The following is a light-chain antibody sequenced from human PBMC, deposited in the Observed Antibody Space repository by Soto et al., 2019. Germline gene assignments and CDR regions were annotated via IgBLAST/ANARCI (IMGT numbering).Light chain of an antibody. Sequence: DIQMTQSPSSLSASVGARVPITCRASQSISSYLNWYQQKPGKAPKLLIYAASSLQSGVPSRFSGSGSGTDFTLTISSLQPEDFATYYCQQSYSTRITFGQGTRLEI. CDR2: AAS. J-gene: IGKJ5*01. CDR1: QSISSY. CDR3: QQSYSTRIT. V-gene: IGKV1-39*01.